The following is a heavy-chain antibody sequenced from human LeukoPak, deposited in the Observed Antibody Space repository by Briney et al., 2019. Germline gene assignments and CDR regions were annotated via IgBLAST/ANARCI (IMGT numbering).Heavy chain of an antibody. CDR3: ARSPLSSYSSGWYGYYFDY. V-gene: IGHV4-59*01. CDR1: GGSISSYY. Sequence: PSETLSLTCTVSGGSISSYYWSWIRQPPGKGLEWIGYIYYSGSTNYNPSLKSRVTISVDTSKNQFSLKLSSVTAADTAVYYCARSPLSSYSSGWYGYYFDYWGQGALVTVSS. J-gene: IGHJ4*02. CDR2: IYYSGST. D-gene: IGHD6-19*01.